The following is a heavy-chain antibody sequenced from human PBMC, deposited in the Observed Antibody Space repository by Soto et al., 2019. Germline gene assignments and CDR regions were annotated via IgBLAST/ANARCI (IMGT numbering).Heavy chain of an antibody. CDR1: GFSFGNYA. V-gene: IGHV3-23*01. D-gene: IGHD6-19*01. CDR3: AKDSWGGAGSGWSHDY. CDR2: ITGSGGRT. Sequence: EVQLLESGGGLVQPGGSLRLSCAGSGFSFGNYAMSWVRQAPGKGLEWVAAITGSGGRTYHAESVKGRLTISRDNSKNTLYLQMNGVRVEDTGVYYCAKDSWGGAGSGWSHDYWGQGILVTVTS. J-gene: IGHJ4*02.